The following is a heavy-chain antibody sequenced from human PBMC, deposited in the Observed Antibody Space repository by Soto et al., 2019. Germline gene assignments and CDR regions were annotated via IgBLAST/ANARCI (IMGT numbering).Heavy chain of an antibody. D-gene: IGHD1-26*01. V-gene: IGHV1-18*01. Sequence: GASVKVSCKASGYTFTSYGISWVRQAPGQGLEWMGWISAYNGNTNYAQKLQGRVTMTTDTSTSTAYMELRSLRSDDTAVYYCARDRRIVGATPVLGDHPDYWGQGALVTVAS. CDR2: ISAYNGNT. CDR1: GYTFTSYG. J-gene: IGHJ4*02. CDR3: ARDRRIVGATPVLGDHPDY.